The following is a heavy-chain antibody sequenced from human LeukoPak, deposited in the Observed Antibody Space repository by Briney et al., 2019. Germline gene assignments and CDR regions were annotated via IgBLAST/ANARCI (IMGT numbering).Heavy chain of an antibody. CDR2: IYHSGST. D-gene: IGHD5-18*01. Sequence: PSQTLSLTCAVSGGSISSGGYSWRWIRQPPGKGLEWIGYIYHSGSTYYNPSLKSRVTISVDRSKNQFSLKLSSVTAADTAVYYCARARTAMVANWGQGTLVTVSS. J-gene: IGHJ4*02. CDR1: GGSISSGGYS. V-gene: IGHV4-30-2*01. CDR3: ARARTAMVAN.